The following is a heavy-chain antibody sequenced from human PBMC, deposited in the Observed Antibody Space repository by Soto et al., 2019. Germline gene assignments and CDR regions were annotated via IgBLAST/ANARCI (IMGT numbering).Heavy chain of an antibody. Sequence: PGGSLRLSCAASGFTFSSYWMHWVRQAPGKGLVWVSRINSDGSSTSYADSVKGRFTISRNNAKNTLYLQMNSLRAEDTAVYYCARELSLLAFDPWGQGTLVTISS. D-gene: IGHD3-16*01. CDR2: INSDGSST. CDR3: ARELSLLAFDP. J-gene: IGHJ5*02. V-gene: IGHV3-74*01. CDR1: GFTFSSYW.